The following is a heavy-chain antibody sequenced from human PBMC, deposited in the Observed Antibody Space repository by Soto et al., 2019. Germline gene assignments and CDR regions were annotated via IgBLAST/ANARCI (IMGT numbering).Heavy chain of an antibody. CDR1: GFTFTNYA. D-gene: IGHD3-10*01. CDR3: AKGSRSTYPYYLDY. Sequence: EVQVLESGGGLVQPGGSLRLSCAASGFTFTNYALTWIRQAPGEGLEWVSAITGSGGSTYYADSAKGRFTISRDNXXNTLYLQMNSLRAEDTAVYYCAKGSRSTYPYYLDYWGQGTLVTVSS. J-gene: IGHJ4*02. CDR2: ITGSGGST. V-gene: IGHV3-23*01.